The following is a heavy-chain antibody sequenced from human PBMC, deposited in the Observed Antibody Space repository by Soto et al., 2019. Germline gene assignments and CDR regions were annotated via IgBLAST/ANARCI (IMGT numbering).Heavy chain of an antibody. D-gene: IGHD3-3*01. Sequence: QLHLVQSGAVVKKPGASVTVTCSASGYPVTGYYMHGVRQAPGRGLERMGGINPATGAANYTQTHQGRVNKTRDASTSTVFMELRALTSEDPAVVYCAKAGGVGVAGSAAFDMWGQGTLDTVSS. J-gene: IGHJ3*02. CDR1: GYPVTGYY. CDR3: AKAGGVGVAGSAAFDM. V-gene: IGHV1-46*01. CDR2: INPATGAA.